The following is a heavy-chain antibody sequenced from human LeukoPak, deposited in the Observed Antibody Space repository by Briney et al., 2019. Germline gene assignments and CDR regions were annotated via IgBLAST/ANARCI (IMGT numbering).Heavy chain of an antibody. Sequence: GGSLRLSCAASGFTFSSYGMSWVRQAPGKGLEWVSAISGSGGSTYYADSVKGRFTISRDNSKNTLYLQMNSLRAEDTAVYYCAKRGATTYYYYYYMDVWGKGTTVTISS. V-gene: IGHV3-23*01. CDR3: AKRGATTYYYYYYMDV. CDR2: ISGSGGST. J-gene: IGHJ6*03. D-gene: IGHD5-12*01. CDR1: GFTFSSYG.